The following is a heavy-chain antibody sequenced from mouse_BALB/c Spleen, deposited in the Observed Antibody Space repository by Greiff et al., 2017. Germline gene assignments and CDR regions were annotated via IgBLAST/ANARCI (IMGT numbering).Heavy chain of an antibody. CDR2: INPANGNT. CDR1: GFNIKDTY. CDR3: ARAPLWLRQAMDY. Sequence: VQLKESGAELVKPGASVKLSCTASGFNIKDTYMHWVKQRPEQGLEWIGRINPANGNTKYDPKFQGKATITADTSSNTAYLQLSSLTSEDTAVYYCARAPLWLRQAMDYWGQGTTVTVSS. V-gene: IGHV14-3*02. J-gene: IGHJ4*01. D-gene: IGHD2-2*01.